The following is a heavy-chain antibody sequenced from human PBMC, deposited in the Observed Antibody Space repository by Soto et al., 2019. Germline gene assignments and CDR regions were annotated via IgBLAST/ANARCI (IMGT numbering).Heavy chain of an antibody. CDR2: IYYSGST. CDR1: GGSISSYY. CDR3: ARDIPYYDFWSGYDY. Sequence: SETLSLTCTVSGGSISSYYWSWIRQPPGKGLEWIGYIYYSGSTNYNPSLKSRVTISVDTSKNQFSLKLSSVTAADTAVYYCARDIPYYDFWSGYDYWGQGTLVTVSS. J-gene: IGHJ4*01. D-gene: IGHD3-3*01. V-gene: IGHV4-59*12.